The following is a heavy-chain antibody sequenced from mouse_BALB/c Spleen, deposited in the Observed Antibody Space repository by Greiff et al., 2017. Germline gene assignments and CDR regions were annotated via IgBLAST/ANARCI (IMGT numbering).Heavy chain of an antibody. CDR2: IYPGDGDT. J-gene: IGHJ4*01. CDR3: ARTVPYYYAMDY. Sequence: VQLQQSGAELVRPGSSVKISCKASGYAFSSYWMNWVKQRPGQGLEWIGQIYPGDGDTNYNGKFKGKATLTADKSSSTAYMQLSSLTSEDSAVYFCARTVPYYYAMDYWGQGTSVTVSS. V-gene: IGHV1-80*01. CDR1: GYAFSSYW. D-gene: IGHD1-1*01.